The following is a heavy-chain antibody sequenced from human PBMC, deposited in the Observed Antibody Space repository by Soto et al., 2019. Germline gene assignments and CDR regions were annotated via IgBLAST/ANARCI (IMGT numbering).Heavy chain of an antibody. CDR1: GFTFSSYS. CDR3: ARDFRDGYSSGWWARDFNY. D-gene: IGHD6-19*01. Sequence: GGSLRLSCAASGFTFSSYSMNWVRQAPGKGLEWVSYISSSSSTIYYADSVKGRFTISRDNAKNSLYLQMNSLRDEDTAVYYCARDFRDGYSSGWWARDFNYWGQGTLVTVSS. CDR2: ISSSSSTI. V-gene: IGHV3-48*02. J-gene: IGHJ4*02.